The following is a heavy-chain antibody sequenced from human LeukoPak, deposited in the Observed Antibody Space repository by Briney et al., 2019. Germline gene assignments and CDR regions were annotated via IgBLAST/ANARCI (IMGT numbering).Heavy chain of an antibody. V-gene: IGHV3-66*01. CDR3: AREGPSISSGWPGLFDY. J-gene: IGHJ4*02. Sequence: TGGSLRLSCAAPGFTVSSSYMSWVRQAPAKGLEWVSVIYSGGSTYYADSVKGRFTISRDNSKNTLYLQMNSLRAEDTAVYYCAREGPSISSGWPGLFDYWGQGTLVTVSS. D-gene: IGHD6-19*01. CDR1: GFTVSSSY. CDR2: IYSGGST.